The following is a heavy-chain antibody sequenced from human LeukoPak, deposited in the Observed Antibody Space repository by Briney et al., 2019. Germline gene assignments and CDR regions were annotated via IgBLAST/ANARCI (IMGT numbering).Heavy chain of an antibody. CDR1: GGSVSSGSYY. Sequence: SETLSLTCTVSGGSVSSGSYYWSWIRQPPGKGLEWIGYIYYSGSTNYNPSLKSRVTISVDTSKNQFSLKLSSVTAADTAVYYCARDGTYYYDFWSGRTRRGFFDYWGQGTLVTVSS. CDR3: ARDGTYYYDFWSGRTRRGFFDY. V-gene: IGHV4-61*01. J-gene: IGHJ4*02. D-gene: IGHD3-3*01. CDR2: IYYSGST.